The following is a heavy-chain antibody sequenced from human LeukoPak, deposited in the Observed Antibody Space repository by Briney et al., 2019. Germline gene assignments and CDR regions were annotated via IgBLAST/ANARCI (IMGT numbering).Heavy chain of an antibody. CDR3: ARTLVLTGAFDI. V-gene: IGHV4-39*01. CDR1: GGSISSSSYY. CDR2: IYYSGST. D-gene: IGHD2-8*02. Sequence: SETLSLTCTVSGGSISSSSYYWGWIHQPPGKGLEWIGSIYYSGSTYYNPSLKSRVTISVDTSKNQFSLKLSSVTAADTAVYYCARTLVLTGAFDIWGQGTMVTVSS. J-gene: IGHJ3*02.